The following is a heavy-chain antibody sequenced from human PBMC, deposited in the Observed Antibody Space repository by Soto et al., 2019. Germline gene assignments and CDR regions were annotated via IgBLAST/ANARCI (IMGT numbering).Heavy chain of an antibody. CDR3: ARRRGNEGFKYYYGSGRTYYYYGMDV. V-gene: IGHV4-34*01. D-gene: IGHD3-10*01. CDR2: INHSGST. Sequence: PSETLSLTCAVYGGSFSGYYWSWIRQPPGKGLEWIGEINHSGSTNYNPSLKSRVTISVDTSKNQFSLKLSSVTAADTAVYYCARRRGNEGFKYYYGSGRTYYYYGMDVWGQGTTVTVSS. CDR1: GGSFSGYY. J-gene: IGHJ6*02.